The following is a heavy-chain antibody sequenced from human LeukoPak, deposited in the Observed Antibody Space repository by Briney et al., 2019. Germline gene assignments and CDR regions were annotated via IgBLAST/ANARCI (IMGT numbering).Heavy chain of an antibody. CDR3: VKGLGYSLEG. CDR2: ISDNGGST. J-gene: IGHJ4*02. CDR1: GFTFSNDA. V-gene: IGHV3-64D*06. Sequence: PGGSLRLSCSASGFTFSNDAMHWVRHVPGKGLDSVSYISDNGGSTYCADAVKGSFTISRYNSRNTFYLQMSILGAQDTAVYYCVKGLGYSLEGWGQGTLVTVSS. D-gene: IGHD3-16*02.